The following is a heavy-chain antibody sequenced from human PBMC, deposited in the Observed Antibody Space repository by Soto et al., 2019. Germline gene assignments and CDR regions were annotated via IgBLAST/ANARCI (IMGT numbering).Heavy chain of an antibody. Sequence: GASVKVSCKASGGTFSSYAISWVRQAPGQGLEWMGGIIPIFGTTNYAQKFQGRVTITADESTSTAYMELSSLRSEDAAVYYCAGGDYSWNDVGTMVLGPFDYWGQGTLVTVSS. V-gene: IGHV1-69*13. CDR3: AGGDYSWNDVGTMVLGPFDY. CDR1: GGTFSSYA. CDR2: IIPIFGTT. D-gene: IGHD1-1*01. J-gene: IGHJ4*02.